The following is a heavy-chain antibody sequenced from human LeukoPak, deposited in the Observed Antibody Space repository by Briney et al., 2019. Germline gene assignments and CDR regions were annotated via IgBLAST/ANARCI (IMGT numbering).Heavy chain of an antibody. CDR1: GGTFSGYA. CDR2: IIPMFGTP. V-gene: IGHV1-69*05. D-gene: IGHD5/OR15-5a*01. Sequence: SVKVSCKASGGTFSGYAITWVRQAPGQGLEWMGGIIPMFGTPNYAQKLQGRVTITTDESTRTAYMDLSSLRSEDTAVYYCASVTMVVSRSEAGAFDIWGQGTLVTVSS. CDR3: ASVTMVVSRSEAGAFDI. J-gene: IGHJ3*02.